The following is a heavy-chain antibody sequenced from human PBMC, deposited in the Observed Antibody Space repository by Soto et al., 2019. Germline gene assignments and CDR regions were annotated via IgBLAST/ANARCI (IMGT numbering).Heavy chain of an antibody. D-gene: IGHD6-6*01. CDR1: GDSVSSNSAA. CDR2: TYYRSKWYN. J-gene: IGHJ6*02. CDR3: ARGSSSPTYSSSGMDV. Sequence: SQTLSLTCAISGDSVSSNSAAWNWIRQSPSRGLEWLGRTYYRSKWYNDYAVSVKSRITINPDTSKNQFSLQLNSVTPEDTAVYYCARGSSSPTYSSSGMDVWGQGTTLTVSS. V-gene: IGHV6-1*01.